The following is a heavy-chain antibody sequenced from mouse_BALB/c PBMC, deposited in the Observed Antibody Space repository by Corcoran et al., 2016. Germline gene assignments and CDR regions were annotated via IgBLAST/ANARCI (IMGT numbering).Heavy chain of an antibody. V-gene: IGHV9-1*02. D-gene: IGHD2-3*01. CDR2: INSYTGEP. J-gene: IGHJ2*01. CDR1: GYTFTNYG. CDR3: ARWLLHSLDY. Sequence: QIQLVQSGPELKKPGETVKISCKASGYTFTNYGMNWVKQAPGKGLKWMGWINSYTGEPTYADDFKGRFAFSLETSASTAYLQINNLKNEDMATYFCARWLLHSLDYWGQGTTLTVSS.